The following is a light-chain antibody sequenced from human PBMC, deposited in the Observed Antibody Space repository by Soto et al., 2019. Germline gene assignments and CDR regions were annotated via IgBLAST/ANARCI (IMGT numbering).Light chain of an antibody. CDR1: QSISSW. V-gene: IGKV1-5*01. J-gene: IGKJ1*01. Sequence: EIKMTQSPSTLSASVGDRVTITSRASQSISSWLAWYQHXPGKAPKLLIYDATNFDSGVPTRSGGSGSRTEFSLTISNQSPDYCATYYCQQYENYWTFGQGTKVDIK. CDR3: QQYENYWT. CDR2: DAT.